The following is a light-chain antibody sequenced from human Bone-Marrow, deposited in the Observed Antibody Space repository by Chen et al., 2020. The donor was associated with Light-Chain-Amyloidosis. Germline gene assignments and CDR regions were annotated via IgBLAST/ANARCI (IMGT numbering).Light chain of an antibody. CDR3: SSYTSSSTLV. Sequence: QSALTQPASVSGSPGQSITLSCTGTSSDVGGYNYVSWYQQEPGKAPKLMISEVSNRPSGVSNRFSGSKSGNTASLTISGLQAEDEADYYCSSYTSSSTLVFGGGTKLTVL. CDR2: EVS. CDR1: SSDVGGYNY. J-gene: IGLJ2*01. V-gene: IGLV2-14*01.